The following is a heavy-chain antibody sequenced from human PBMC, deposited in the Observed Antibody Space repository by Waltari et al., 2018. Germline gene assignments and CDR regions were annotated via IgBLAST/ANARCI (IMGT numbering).Heavy chain of an antibody. D-gene: IGHD2-21*01. V-gene: IGHV1-46*01. Sequence: QVQLVQSGAEVKKPGASVKISCKTSEYTFTSSYIHWVRQAPGQGLGWMGIINPSGGSTIYAQKCQGRVTMTRDTSTSTVYMELSSLRSDDTAVYYCALDTGALWMDVWGQGTTVTVSS. CDR3: ALDTGALWMDV. J-gene: IGHJ6*02. CDR1: EYTFTSSY. CDR2: INPSGGST.